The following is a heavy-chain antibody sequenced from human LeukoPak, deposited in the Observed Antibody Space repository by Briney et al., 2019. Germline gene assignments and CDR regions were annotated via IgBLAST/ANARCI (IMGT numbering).Heavy chain of an antibody. CDR3: AREGVYDSSGYNDAFDI. CDR2: VYGGGST. J-gene: IGHJ3*02. D-gene: IGHD3-22*01. V-gene: IGHV4-4*07. Sequence: PSETLSLTCTVSGGSISSYYLSWIRQPAGKGLEWIGRVYGGGSTTYNPSLKSRVTMSVDTSKNQFSLKLSSVTAADTAVYYCAREGVYDSSGYNDAFDIWGQGTMVTVSS. CDR1: GGSISSYY.